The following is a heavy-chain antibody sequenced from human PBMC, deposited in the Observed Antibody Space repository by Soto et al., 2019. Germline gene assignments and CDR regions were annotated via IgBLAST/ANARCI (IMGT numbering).Heavy chain of an antibody. CDR2: ISGSGGST. CDR3: AKGSSGYCSGFAFDI. V-gene: IGHV3-23*01. D-gene: IGHD5-18*01. J-gene: IGHJ3*02. Sequence: EVQLLESGGGLVQPGGSLRLSCAASGFTFSSYAMSWVRQAPGKGLEWVSAISGSGGSTYYADSVKCRFTISRDNSKQQMYLQMNSLRAEDTAVYYCAKGSSGYCSGFAFDIWGQGTMVTVSS. CDR1: GFTFSSYA.